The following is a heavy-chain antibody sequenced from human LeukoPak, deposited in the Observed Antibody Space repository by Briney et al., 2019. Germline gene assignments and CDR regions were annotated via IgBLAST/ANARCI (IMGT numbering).Heavy chain of an antibody. Sequence: PSETLSLTCTVSGYSISSGYYWGWIRQPPGKGLEWIGSIYHSGSTYYNPSLKSRVTISVDTSKNQFSLKLSSVTAADTAVYYCARVAAVAGPDYWGQGTLVTVSS. CDR3: ARVAAVAGPDY. V-gene: IGHV4-38-2*02. D-gene: IGHD6-19*01. CDR2: IYHSGST. J-gene: IGHJ4*02. CDR1: GYSISSGYY.